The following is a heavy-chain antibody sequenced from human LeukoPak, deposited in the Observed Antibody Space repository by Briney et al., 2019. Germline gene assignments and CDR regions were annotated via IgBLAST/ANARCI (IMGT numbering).Heavy chain of an antibody. D-gene: IGHD3-22*01. J-gene: IGHJ4*02. CDR3: ARDDSSSWHRAIDY. CDR2: IFYSGST. V-gene: IGHV4-39*07. Sequence: SETLSLTCTVSGGSISSSSYYWGWIRQPPGKGLEWIGSIFYSGSTYYNPSLKSRVTISGDTSKNQFSLKLSSVTAADTAVYYCARDDSSSWHRAIDYWGQGTLVTVSS. CDR1: GGSISSSSYY.